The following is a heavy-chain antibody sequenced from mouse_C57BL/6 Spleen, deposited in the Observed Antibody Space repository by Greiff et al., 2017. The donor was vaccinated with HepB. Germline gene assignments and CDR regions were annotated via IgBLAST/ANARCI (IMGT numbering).Heavy chain of an antibody. Sequence: QVQLQQPGAELVKPGASVKMSCKASGYTFTSYWITWVKQRPGQGLEWIGDISPGSGSTNYNEKFKSTATLTVDTSSSTAYMPLSSLTSEDSAVYYCARSRYSNYVLDYWGQGTTLTVSS. J-gene: IGHJ2*01. D-gene: IGHD2-5*01. CDR1: GYTFTSYW. V-gene: IGHV1-55*01. CDR2: ISPGSGST. CDR3: ARSRYSNYVLDY.